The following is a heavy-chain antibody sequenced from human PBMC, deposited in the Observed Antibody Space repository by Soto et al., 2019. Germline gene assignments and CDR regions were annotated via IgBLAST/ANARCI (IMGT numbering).Heavy chain of an antibody. J-gene: IGHJ6*02. D-gene: IGHD4-17*01. CDR1: GFTFSSYA. CDR3: AKVAPDYGGNPSRDLAAEYGMDV. V-gene: IGHV3-30*18. Sequence: GGSLRLSCAASGFTFSSYAMSWVRQAPGKGLEWVAVISYDGSNKYYADSVKGRFTISRDNSKNTLYLQMNSLRAEDTAVYYCAKVAPDYGGNPSRDLAAEYGMDVWGQGTTVTVSS. CDR2: ISYDGSNK.